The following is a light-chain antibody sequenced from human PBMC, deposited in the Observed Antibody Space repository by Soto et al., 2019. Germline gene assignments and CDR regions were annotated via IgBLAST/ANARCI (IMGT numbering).Light chain of an antibody. CDR1: QSVSSSY. V-gene: IGKV3-20*01. J-gene: IGKJ5*01. Sequence: EIVLTQSPGTLSLSPGERATLSCRASQSVSSSYLAWYQQKPGQAPRLLIYGASNRATGIPARFSGSGSGTDFTLTISSLEPEDFAVYYCQQYNNWPPITFGQGTRLEIK. CDR3: QQYNNWPPIT. CDR2: GAS.